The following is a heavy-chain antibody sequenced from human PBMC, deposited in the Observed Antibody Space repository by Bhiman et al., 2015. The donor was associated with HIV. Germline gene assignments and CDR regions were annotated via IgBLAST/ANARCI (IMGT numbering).Heavy chain of an antibody. Sequence: QVQLVESGGGVVQPGRSLRLSCAASRFTFSTYAMHWVRQAPGKGLEWVALISYDGTYKYYADSVKGRFTISRDNSKNTLYLHMNSLRPEDTAVYYCARGPWWLLHYYLDYWGQGTLVTVSS. CDR3: ARGPWWLLHYYLDY. CDR2: ISYDGTYK. D-gene: IGHD2-15*01. J-gene: IGHJ4*02. CDR1: RFTFSTYA. V-gene: IGHV3-30*04.